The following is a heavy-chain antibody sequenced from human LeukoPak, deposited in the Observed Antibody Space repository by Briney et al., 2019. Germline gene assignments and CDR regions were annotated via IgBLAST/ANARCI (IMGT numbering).Heavy chain of an antibody. D-gene: IGHD2-15*01. CDR3: ARLSSHGSLDY. CDR1: GGSISSYY. CDR2: IYTSGST. V-gene: IGHV4-4*09. Sequence: SETLSLTCTVSGGSISSYYWSRIRQPPGKGLEWIGYIYTSGSTNYNPSLKSRVTISVDTSKNQFSLKLSSVTAADTAVYYCARLSSHGSLDYWGQGTLVTVSS. J-gene: IGHJ4*02.